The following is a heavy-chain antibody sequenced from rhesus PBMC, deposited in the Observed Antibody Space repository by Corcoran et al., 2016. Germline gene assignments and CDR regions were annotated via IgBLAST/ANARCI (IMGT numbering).Heavy chain of an antibody. CDR2: IFVSGNST. CDR3: ASWVGANPGFDY. J-gene: IGHJ4*01. V-gene: IGHV4-169*02. CDR1: GGSISSSY. D-gene: IGHD1-44*02. Sequence: QLQLQESGPGLVKPSETLSVTCAVSGGSISSSYWSWIRQAPGKGLEWIGYIFVSGNSTNYNPRRKSRCPLAVETSKNQLSLKLSSVTAADTAVYYGASWVGANPGFDYWGQGVLVTVSS.